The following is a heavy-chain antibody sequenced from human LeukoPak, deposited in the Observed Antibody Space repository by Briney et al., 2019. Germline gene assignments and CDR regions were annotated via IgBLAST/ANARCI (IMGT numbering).Heavy chain of an antibody. J-gene: IGHJ4*02. CDR3: ARHEASSAYYFDY. Sequence: PSETLSLTCTVSGGSFNIRSYYWGWIRQPPGKGLEWMGTSYYSGSTYYNPSLKSRVTISVDTSKNQFSLKLSSVTAADTAVYYCARHEASSAYYFDYWGQGTLVTVSS. CDR1: GGSFNIRSYY. D-gene: IGHD3-22*01. V-gene: IGHV4-39*01. CDR2: SYYSGST.